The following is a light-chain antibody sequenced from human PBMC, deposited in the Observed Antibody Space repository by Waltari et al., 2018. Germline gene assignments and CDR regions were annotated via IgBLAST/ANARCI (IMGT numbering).Light chain of an antibody. CDR2: WAS. Sequence: DIVMTQSPDSLAVSLGERATINCKSSQSVLSTSNRETYIAWYQQTPGQTPGLLINWASNRASGVPDRFSGSGSGTDFTLTVSSLQAEDVAVYYCHQYYIPPLTFGQGTRLEIK. V-gene: IGKV4-1*01. CDR1: QSVLSTSNRETY. J-gene: IGKJ5*01. CDR3: HQYYIPPLT.